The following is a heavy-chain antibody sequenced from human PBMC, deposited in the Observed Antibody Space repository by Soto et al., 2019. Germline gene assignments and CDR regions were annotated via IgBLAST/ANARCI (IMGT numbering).Heavy chain of an antibody. Sequence: SETLSLTCTVSCGCISSSSYYWGWISQPPGKGVEGIGRIYYSGMTYYKPYLKSRVTISVDPSKNKLSLKRXSPTATDTAVYCLASHFWILAETWSFDPCGQGTPVTVYS. V-gene: IGHV4-39*01. D-gene: IGHD2-2*03. CDR1: CGCISSSSYY. CDR3: ASHFWILAETWSFDP. CDR2: IYYSGMT. J-gene: IGHJ5*02.